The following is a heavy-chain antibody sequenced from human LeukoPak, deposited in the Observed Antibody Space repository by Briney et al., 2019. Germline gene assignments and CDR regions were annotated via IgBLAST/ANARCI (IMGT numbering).Heavy chain of an antibody. CDR1: GYTFTSYD. Sequence: GASVKVSCEASGYTFTSYDINWVRQAPGQGLEWMGWMNSNSGNTGYAQKFQGRLTITRITSISTAYMELSSLRSEDTAVYYCARGASRSFDYWGQGTLVTVSS. J-gene: IGHJ4*02. CDR2: MNSNSGNT. V-gene: IGHV1-8*03. D-gene: IGHD2-15*01. CDR3: ARGASRSFDY.